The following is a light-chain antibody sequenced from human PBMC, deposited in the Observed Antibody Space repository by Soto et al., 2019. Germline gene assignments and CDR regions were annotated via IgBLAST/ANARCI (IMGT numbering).Light chain of an antibody. V-gene: IGLV2-14*01. CDR2: EVT. CDR1: SSDIGTYDY. Sequence: QSALTQPASVSGSPGQSITISCTGTSSDIGTYDYVSWYQHHPGKAPKLMIYEVTNRPSGVSDRFSGSKSGNTASLTISGLQAEDEADYYCSSYSSTTTPVVFGGGTTLTVL. CDR3: SSYSSTTTPVV. J-gene: IGLJ2*01.